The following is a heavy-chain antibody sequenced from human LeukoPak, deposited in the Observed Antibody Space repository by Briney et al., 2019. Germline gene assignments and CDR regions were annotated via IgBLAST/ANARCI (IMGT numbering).Heavy chain of an antibody. Sequence: SETLSLTCTVSGGSISSGNYYWGWIRQPPGKGLEWIGSIYYSGSTYYNPSLKSRVTISVDTSKNQFSLKLSSVTAADTAVYYCARSHSGYDYNWFDPWGQGTLVTVSS. D-gene: IGHD5-12*01. CDR2: IYYSGST. J-gene: IGHJ5*02. V-gene: IGHV4-39*07. CDR1: GGSISSGNYY. CDR3: ARSHSGYDYNWFDP.